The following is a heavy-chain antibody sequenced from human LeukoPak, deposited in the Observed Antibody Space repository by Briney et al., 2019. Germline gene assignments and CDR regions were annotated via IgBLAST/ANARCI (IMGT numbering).Heavy chain of an antibody. CDR1: GYTFTSYY. Sequence: ASVKVSCKASGYTFTSYYMHWVRQAPGQGLEWMGIINPSGGSTSYAQKFQGRVTMTTDTSTSTAYMELRSLRSDDTAVYYCARVRFKSGYYDSSGYYYGPTYYYYGMDVWGQGTTVTVSS. CDR3: ARVRFKSGYYDSSGYYYGPTYYYYGMDV. V-gene: IGHV1-46*01. CDR2: INPSGGST. J-gene: IGHJ6*02. D-gene: IGHD3-22*01.